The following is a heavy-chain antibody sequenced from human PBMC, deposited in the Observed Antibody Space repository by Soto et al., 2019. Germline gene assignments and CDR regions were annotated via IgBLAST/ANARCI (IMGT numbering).Heavy chain of an antibody. CDR2: IYYSGST. D-gene: IGHD2-2*01. CDR1: GGSISSYY. V-gene: IGHV4-59*01. J-gene: IGHJ5*02. CDR3: ARETLPAARVGFTPWFDP. Sequence: SEILSLTCTVSGGSISSYYWSWIRQPPGKGLEWIGYIYYSGSTNYNPSLKSRVTISVDTSKNQFSLKLSSVTAADTAVYYCARETLPAARVGFTPWFDPWGQGTLVTVSS.